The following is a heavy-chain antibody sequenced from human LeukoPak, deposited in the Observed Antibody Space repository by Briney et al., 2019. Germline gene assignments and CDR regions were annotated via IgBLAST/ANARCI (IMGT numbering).Heavy chain of an antibody. CDR2: INHSGST. CDR1: GGSFSGYY. D-gene: IGHD6-19*01. V-gene: IGHV4-34*01. CDR3: ARLWVYSSGWTGRDLYYFDY. J-gene: IGHJ4*02. Sequence: SETLSLTCAVYGGSFSGYYWSWIRQPPGKGLEWIGEINHSGSTNYNPSLKSRVTISVDTSKNQFSLKLSSVTAADTAVYYCARLWVYSSGWTGRDLYYFDYWGQGTLVTVSS.